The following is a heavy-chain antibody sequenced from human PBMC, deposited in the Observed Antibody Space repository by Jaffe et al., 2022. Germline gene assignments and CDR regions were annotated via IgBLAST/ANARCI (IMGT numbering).Heavy chain of an antibody. CDR1: GFTFDDYA. D-gene: IGHD3-10*01. V-gene: IGHV3-43D*04. Sequence: EVQLVESGGVVVQPGGSLRLSCAASGFTFDDYAMHWVRQAPGKGLEWVSLISWDGGSTYYADSVKGRFTISRDNSKNSLYLQMNSLRAEDTALYYCAKDTVYYYGSGSYYDYWGQGTLVTVSS. J-gene: IGHJ4*02. CDR3: AKDTVYYYGSGSYYDY. CDR2: ISWDGGST.